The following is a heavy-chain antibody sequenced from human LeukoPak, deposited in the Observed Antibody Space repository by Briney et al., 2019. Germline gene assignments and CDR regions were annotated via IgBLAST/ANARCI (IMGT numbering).Heavy chain of an antibody. CDR3: VTYYFDSSGPKKNY. CDR2: INHSGGT. J-gene: IGHJ4*02. Sequence: SETLSLTCAVYGGSFSGYYWSWIRQPPGKGLEWIGEINHSGGTNYNPSLESRVTISVDTSKKQFSLKLSSVTAADTAVYYCVTYYFDSSGPKKNYWGQGTLVTVSS. D-gene: IGHD3-22*01. CDR1: GGSFSGYY. V-gene: IGHV4-34*01.